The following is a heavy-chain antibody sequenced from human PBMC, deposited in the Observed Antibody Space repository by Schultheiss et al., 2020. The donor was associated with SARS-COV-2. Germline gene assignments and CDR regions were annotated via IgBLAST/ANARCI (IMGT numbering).Heavy chain of an antibody. Sequence: SETLSLTCAVYGGSFSGYYWSWIRQPAGKGLEWIGEINHSGSTNYNPSLKSRVTISVDTSKNQFSLKLSSVTAADTAVYYCARQGPYSSSSLDAFDIWGQGTMVTVSS. D-gene: IGHD6-6*01. V-gene: IGHV4-34*01. J-gene: IGHJ3*02. CDR3: ARQGPYSSSSLDAFDI. CDR2: INHSGST. CDR1: GGSFSGYY.